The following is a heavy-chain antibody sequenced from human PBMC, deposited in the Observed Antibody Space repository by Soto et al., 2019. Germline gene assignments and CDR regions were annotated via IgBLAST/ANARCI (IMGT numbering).Heavy chain of an antibody. CDR2: ISGSGGST. J-gene: IGHJ4*02. CDR3: AKEANFNYHDSSGYSSLDY. V-gene: IGHV3-23*01. Sequence: GGSLRLSCAASGFTFSSYAMSWVRQAPGKGLEWVSAISGSGGSTYYADSVKGRFTISRDNSKNTLYLQMNSLRAEDTAVYYCAKEANFNYHDSSGYSSLDYWGQGTLVTVSS. CDR1: GFTFSSYA. D-gene: IGHD3-22*01.